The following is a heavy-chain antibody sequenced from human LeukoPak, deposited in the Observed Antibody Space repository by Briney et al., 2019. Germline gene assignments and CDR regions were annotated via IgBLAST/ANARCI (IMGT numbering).Heavy chain of an antibody. J-gene: IGHJ4*02. CDR2: IYPGDSDT. Sequence: GESLKISFKGSGYSFTSYWIAWVRPMPGKGLEWMGIIYPGDSDTRYSPSFQGQVTISADKSISTAYLQWSSLKASDTAMYYCARPHYSNYYFDYWGQGTLVTVSS. CDR1: GYSFTSYW. D-gene: IGHD4-11*01. CDR3: ARPHYSNYYFDY. V-gene: IGHV5-51*01.